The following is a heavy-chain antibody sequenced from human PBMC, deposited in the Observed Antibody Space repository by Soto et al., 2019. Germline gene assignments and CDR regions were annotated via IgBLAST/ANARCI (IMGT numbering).Heavy chain of an antibody. CDR1: GFTFSSYS. CDR3: ARDGSRGAGTYYYYYGMDV. D-gene: IGHD6-19*01. V-gene: IGHV3-21*01. CDR2: ISSSSSYI. J-gene: IGHJ6*02. Sequence: EVQLVESGGGLVKPGGSLRLSCAASGFTFSSYSMNWVRQAPGKGLEWVSSISSSSSYIYYADSVKGRFTISRDNAKNSRCRQMNGLRAEDTAVYYCARDGSRGAGTYYYYYGMDVWGQGTTVTVSS.